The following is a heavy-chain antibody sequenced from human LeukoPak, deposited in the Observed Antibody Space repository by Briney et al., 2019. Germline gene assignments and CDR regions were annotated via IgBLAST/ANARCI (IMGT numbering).Heavy chain of an antibody. D-gene: IGHD2-15*01. J-gene: IGHJ3*02. CDR2: ISWNSVSI. Sequence: GGSLRLSCAASGFTFDDYAMHWVRQAPGKGLEWVSGISWNSVSIDYADSVKGRFTISRDNAKNSLYLQMNRLRPEDMALYYCAKETIYCSGGSCYHDAFDIWGQGTMVTVSS. V-gene: IGHV3-9*03. CDR3: AKETIYCSGGSCYHDAFDI. CDR1: GFTFDDYA.